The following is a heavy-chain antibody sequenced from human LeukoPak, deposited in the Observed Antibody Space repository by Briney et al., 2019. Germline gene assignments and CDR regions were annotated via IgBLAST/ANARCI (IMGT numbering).Heavy chain of an antibody. J-gene: IGHJ4*02. Sequence: GGSLRLSCVFSGFTFSSYAMSWVRQAPGKGLEWVSSLSGSGGSTYYADSVKGRFTISRDNSKNPLYLQMNSLRVEDPAVYYCAKAPHAGYGFAYWGKGTLVTVAS. CDR3: AKAPHAGYGFAY. CDR1: GFTFSSYA. D-gene: IGHD5-18*01. CDR2: LSGSGGST. V-gene: IGHV3-23*01.